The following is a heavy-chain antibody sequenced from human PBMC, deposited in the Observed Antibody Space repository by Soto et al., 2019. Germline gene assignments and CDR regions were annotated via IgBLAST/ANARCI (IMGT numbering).Heavy chain of an antibody. J-gene: IGHJ3*02. D-gene: IGHD3-3*01. CDR2: ITPNGGNT. Sequence: ASPKVSCKASGCTFTSYYMHWVRHSPGQGLEWMGRITPNGGNTGYAQKFQGGVTMIRSTSISTAYMELSSLRSEDTAVYYCASPARNYDFWSGYSFDIWGQGTMVTVSS. CDR1: GCTFTSYY. CDR3: ASPARNYDFWSGYSFDI. V-gene: IGHV1-46*01.